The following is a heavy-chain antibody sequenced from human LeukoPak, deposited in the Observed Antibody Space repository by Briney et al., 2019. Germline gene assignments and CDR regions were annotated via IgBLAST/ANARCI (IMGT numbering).Heavy chain of an antibody. D-gene: IGHD4-11*01. CDR1: GFSFSSYS. CDR2: ISSSSSTI. CDR3: TRPGLDYLYAFDI. Sequence: GGSLRLSCEASGFSFSSYSMNWVRQAPGKGLEWVSYISSSSSTIYHADSVKGRFTISRDDAKNSLDLQMNSLRDEDTAVYYCTRPGLDYLYAFDIWGQGTMVTVSS. J-gene: IGHJ3*02. V-gene: IGHV3-48*02.